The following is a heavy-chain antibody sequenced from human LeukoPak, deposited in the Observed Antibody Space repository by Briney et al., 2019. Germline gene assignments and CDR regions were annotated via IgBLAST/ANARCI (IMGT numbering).Heavy chain of an antibody. V-gene: IGHV3-21*01. CDR2: ISSSSIYI. D-gene: IGHD1-26*01. J-gene: IGHJ3*02. Sequence: GGTLRLSCAGSGFTFSSYSMHWVRQAPGKGLEWVSSISSSSIYIYYADSLKGRFTISRDNAKNSLSLQMNSLRAEDTAVYYCARGRQNSGSYSDAFDIWGQGTVVTISS. CDR1: GFTFSSYS. CDR3: ARGRQNSGSYSDAFDI.